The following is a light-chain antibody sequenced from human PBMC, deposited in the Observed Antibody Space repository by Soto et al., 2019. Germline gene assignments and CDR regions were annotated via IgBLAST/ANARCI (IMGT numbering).Light chain of an antibody. J-gene: IGLJ1*01. CDR1: SSDVGGYNS. V-gene: IGLV2-14*01. CDR2: DVS. Sequence: QSALTQPASVSGSPGLSIAISCTGTSSDVGGYNSVSWYQQHPGKAPKLMIYDVSNRPSGVSNRFSGSKSGNTASLTISGLQAGDEGDYDCSSYTTGGSYVFGTGTKVTVL. CDR3: SSYTTGGSYV.